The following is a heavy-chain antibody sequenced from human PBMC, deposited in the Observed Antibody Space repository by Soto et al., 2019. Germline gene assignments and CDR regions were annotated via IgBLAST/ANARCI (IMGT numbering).Heavy chain of an antibody. Sequence: SETLSLTCTVSGGSISSYYWSWIRQPPGKGLEWIGYIYYSGSTNYNPSLKSRVTISVDTSKNQFSLKLSSVTAADTAVYYCARALAAAGTAFYYYYGMDVWGQGTTVTV. CDR2: IYYSGST. V-gene: IGHV4-59*01. J-gene: IGHJ6*02. CDR1: GGSISSYY. D-gene: IGHD6-13*01. CDR3: ARALAAAGTAFYYYYGMDV.